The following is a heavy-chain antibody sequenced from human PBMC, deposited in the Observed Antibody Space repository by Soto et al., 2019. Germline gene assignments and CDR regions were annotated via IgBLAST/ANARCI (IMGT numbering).Heavy chain of an antibody. CDR1: GYTFTDYY. J-gene: IGHJ6*02. V-gene: IGHV1-46*03. Sequence: QVQVVQSGAEVKNPGASVKISCKASGYTFTDYYIHWVRQAPGLGLEWMGRINPSGGTTAKAQNFQGRITMTGDTSTGTAYMELSSLRPEDTAMYYCARGRQHYQYAMEVWGQGTTVTVSS. CDR3: ARGRQHYQYAMEV. D-gene: IGHD1-1*01. CDR2: INPSGGTT.